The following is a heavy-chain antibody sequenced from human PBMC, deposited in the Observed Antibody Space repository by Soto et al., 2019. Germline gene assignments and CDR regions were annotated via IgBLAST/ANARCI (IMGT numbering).Heavy chain of an antibody. CDR2: INPNNGNA. V-gene: IGHV1-8*01. D-gene: IGHD1-26*01. CDR1: GFTFITYD. Sequence: ASVKVSCKPSGFTFITYDFSWVRQAAGQGLEWIGWINPNNGNAGFAQNFRARINMTRHTSTGRADLGISSLRSDDPDVYFCARRRELSGTYYLDLRRQGNQVTVSS. J-gene: IGHJ4*02. CDR3: ARRRELSGTYYLDL.